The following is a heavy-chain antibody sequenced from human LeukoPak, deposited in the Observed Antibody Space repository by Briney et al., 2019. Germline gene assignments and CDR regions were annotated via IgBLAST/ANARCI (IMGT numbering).Heavy chain of an antibody. CDR3: ARYSNYVRAPDY. Sequence: SETLSLTCTVSGGSISSYYWSWIRQPPGKGLEWIGYIYYSGSTNYNPSLKSRVTISVDTSKNQFSLKLSSVTAADTAVYYCARYSNYVRAPDYWGQGTLVTVSS. D-gene: IGHD4-11*01. J-gene: IGHJ4*02. V-gene: IGHV4-59*01. CDR2: IYYSGST. CDR1: GGSISSYY.